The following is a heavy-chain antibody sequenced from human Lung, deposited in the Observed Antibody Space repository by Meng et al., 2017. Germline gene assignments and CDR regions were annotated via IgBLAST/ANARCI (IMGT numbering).Heavy chain of an antibody. J-gene: IGHJ4*02. V-gene: IGHV3-7*01. CDR1: GFMFSNSW. CDR3: ARLEFGGYDRTFDH. Sequence: GESLKISCAASGFMFSNSWMSWVRQAPGRGLEWVANIGQDGSEKCYVDSVKGRFTVSRDNARNSLYLQLSSLRAEDTAVYYCARLEFGGYDRTFDHWGQGSLVTVSS. CDR2: IGQDGSEK. D-gene: IGHD5-12*01.